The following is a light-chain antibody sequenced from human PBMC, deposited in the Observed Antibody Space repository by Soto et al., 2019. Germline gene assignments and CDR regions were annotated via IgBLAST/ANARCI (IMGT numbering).Light chain of an antibody. CDR3: QSYDSSLSASYV. V-gene: IGLV1-40*01. CDR2: GNK. Sequence: QSVQRHPPSVSWAPGQMVTISCTGSSSNIGAGYDVHWYQQRPGTAPKLLIYGNKNRPSGVPDRFSGSKSGTSASLAITGLQAEDEADYYRQSYDSSLSASYVFGTGTKVTXL. CDR1: SSNIGAGYD. J-gene: IGLJ1*01.